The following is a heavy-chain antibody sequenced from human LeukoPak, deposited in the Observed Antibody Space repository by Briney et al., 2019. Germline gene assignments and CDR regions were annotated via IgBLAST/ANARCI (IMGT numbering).Heavy chain of an antibody. D-gene: IGHD3-10*01. V-gene: IGHV3-21*01. J-gene: IGHJ4*02. CDR3: ASEFGEPGTFDY. Sequence: GGSLRLSCAASGFTFSSYSMNWVRQAPGKGLEWVSFISSSSSYIYYADSVKGRFTISRDNAKNSLYLQMNSLRAEDTAVYYCASEFGEPGTFDYWGQGTLVTVSS. CDR2: ISSSSSYI. CDR1: GFTFSSYS.